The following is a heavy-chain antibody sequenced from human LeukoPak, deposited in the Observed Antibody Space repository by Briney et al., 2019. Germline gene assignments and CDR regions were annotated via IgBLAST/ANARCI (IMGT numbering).Heavy chain of an antibody. CDR1: GGSISSYY. Sequence: SETLSLTCTVSGGSISSYYWGWIRQPPGKGLEWIGSIYHSGSTYYNPSLKSRVTISVDTSKNQFSLKLSSVTAADTAVYYCARSLITLPFDYWGQGTLVTVSS. CDR2: IYHSGST. CDR3: ARSLITLPFDY. J-gene: IGHJ4*02. D-gene: IGHD3-16*01. V-gene: IGHV4-38-2*02.